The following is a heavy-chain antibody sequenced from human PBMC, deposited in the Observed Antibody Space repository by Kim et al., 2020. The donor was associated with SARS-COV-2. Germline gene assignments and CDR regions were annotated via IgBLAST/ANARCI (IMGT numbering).Heavy chain of an antibody. D-gene: IGHD3-10*01. Sequence: GGSLRLSCAASGFTVSSNYMSWVRQAPGKGLEWVSVIYSGGSTYYADSVKGRFTISRDNSKNTLYLQMNSLRAEDTAVYYCARARRYYGSGAGGVMDVWGQGTTVTVSS. CDR3: ARARRYYGSGAGGVMDV. V-gene: IGHV3-53*01. J-gene: IGHJ6*02. CDR2: IYSGGST. CDR1: GFTVSSNY.